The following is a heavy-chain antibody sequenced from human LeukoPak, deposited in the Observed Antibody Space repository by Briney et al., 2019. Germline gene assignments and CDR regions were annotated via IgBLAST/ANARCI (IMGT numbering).Heavy chain of an antibody. CDR2: ISAYNGDT. V-gene: IGHV1-18*01. Sequence: ASVKVSCKASGYTFTSYGISWVRQAPGQGLELMGWISAYNGDTNYAQKLQGRVTMTTDTSTSTAYMELKSLRSDDTAVYYCARVILVGATRAYYFDYWGQGTLVTVSS. CDR1: GYTFTSYG. D-gene: IGHD1-26*01. J-gene: IGHJ4*02. CDR3: ARVILVGATRAYYFDY.